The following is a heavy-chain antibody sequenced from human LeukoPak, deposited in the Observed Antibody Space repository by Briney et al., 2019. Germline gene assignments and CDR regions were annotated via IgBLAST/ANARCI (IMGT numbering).Heavy chain of an antibody. J-gene: IGHJ4*02. CDR3: ARVRSSSWFGDTFDY. CDR1: GGSISSSIYY. Sequence: SETLSLTCTVSGGSISSSIYYWGWIRQPPGKGLEWIGSIYFSGSTYYNPSLKSRVTISVDTSKNQLSLKLSSVTAADTAVYFCARVRSSSWFGDTFDYWGQGTLVTVSS. V-gene: IGHV4-39*01. D-gene: IGHD6-13*01. CDR2: IYFSGST.